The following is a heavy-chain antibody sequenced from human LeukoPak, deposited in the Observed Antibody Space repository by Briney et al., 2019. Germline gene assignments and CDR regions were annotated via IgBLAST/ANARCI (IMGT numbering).Heavy chain of an antibody. D-gene: IGHD6-13*01. V-gene: IGHV4-4*07. CDR2: IYTSGST. J-gene: IGHJ4*02. Sequence: SETLSLTCAVYGGSFSGYYWSWIRQPAGKGLEWIGRIYTSGSTNYNPSLKSRVTMSVDTSKNQFSLKLSSVTAADTAVYYCARDGYSSSWYDPPVYFDYWGQGTLVTVSS. CDR3: ARDGYSSSWYDPPVYFDY. CDR1: GGSFSGYY.